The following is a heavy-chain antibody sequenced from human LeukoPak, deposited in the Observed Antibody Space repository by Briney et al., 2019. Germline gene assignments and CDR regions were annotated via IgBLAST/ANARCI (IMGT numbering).Heavy chain of an antibody. D-gene: IGHD3-9*01. V-gene: IGHV4-59*01. CDR1: GGSISSYY. CDR3: ARGDFDPIYPYFDY. Sequence: SETLSLTCTASGGSISSYYWSWIRQPPGKGLEWIGYIYYSGSTNYNPSLKSRVTISVDTSKNQFSLKLSSVTAADTAVYYCARGDFDPIYPYFDYWGQGTLVTFSS. CDR2: IYYSGST. J-gene: IGHJ4*02.